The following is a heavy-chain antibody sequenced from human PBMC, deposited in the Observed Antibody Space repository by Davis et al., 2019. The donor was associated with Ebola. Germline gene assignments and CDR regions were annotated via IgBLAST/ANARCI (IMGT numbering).Heavy chain of an antibody. D-gene: IGHD3-10*01. CDR1: GFIFNSYS. Sequence: GGSLRLSCRGSGFIFNSYSMTWVRQAQGKGLEWVSGIRESDKTKHYAESVKGRFTISRDYALNTVYLEMNNLRVEDTALYYWAKGTSEAYGLDVWGQGTTVTVSS. CDR3: AKGTSEAYGLDV. CDR2: IRESDKTK. J-gene: IGHJ6*02. V-gene: IGHV3-23*01.